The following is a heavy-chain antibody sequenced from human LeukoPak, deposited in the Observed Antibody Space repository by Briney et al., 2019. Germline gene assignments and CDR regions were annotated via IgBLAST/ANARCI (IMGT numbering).Heavy chain of an antibody. CDR1: GGSISSYY. CDR3: ARDYYDSSGYSTFDY. CDR2: IYYGGST. V-gene: IGHV4-59*01. J-gene: IGHJ4*02. D-gene: IGHD3-22*01. Sequence: SETLSPTCTVSGGSISSYYWSWIRQPPGKGLEWIGYIYYGGSTNYNPSLKSRVTISVDTSKNQFSLKLSSVTAADTAVYYCARDYYDSSGYSTFDYWGQGTLVTVSS.